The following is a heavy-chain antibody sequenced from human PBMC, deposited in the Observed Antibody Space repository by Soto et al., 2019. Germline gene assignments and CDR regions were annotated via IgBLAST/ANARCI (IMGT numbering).Heavy chain of an antibody. J-gene: IGHJ5*02. Sequence: EVQLLESGGDLVQPGGSLRLTCAASGFTFYNHAMSWVRQAPGKGMEWVSGTSLSGGVTYYADSVKGRFTMSSDNDKNTLGLQMNRLRVEATGVYYCVEVGEIGRPPPDTWGQGTLVIVA. CDR3: VEVGEIGRPPPDT. V-gene: IGHV3-23*01. CDR2: TSLSGGVT. D-gene: IGHD2-15*01. CDR1: GFTFYNHA.